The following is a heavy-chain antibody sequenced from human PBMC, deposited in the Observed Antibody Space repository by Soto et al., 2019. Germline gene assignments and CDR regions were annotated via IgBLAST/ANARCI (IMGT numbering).Heavy chain of an antibody. V-gene: IGHV3-48*02. Sequence: GWSLRLSCASSVITFMSYPMNWVRHGPGRGLEWVSYISSSSSTIYYADSVRGRFTISRDNAKNSLYLQMDSLTDEDTAVYYCARGPGTGHLFDYWGQGTLVTVSS. J-gene: IGHJ4*02. CDR2: ISSSSSTI. CDR1: VITFMSYP. CDR3: ARGPGTGHLFDY. D-gene: IGHD2-8*02.